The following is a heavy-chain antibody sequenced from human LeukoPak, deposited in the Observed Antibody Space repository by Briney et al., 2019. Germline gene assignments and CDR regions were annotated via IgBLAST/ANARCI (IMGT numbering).Heavy chain of an antibody. CDR2: ISWNSGSI. J-gene: IGHJ3*02. V-gene: IGHV3-9*01. CDR1: GFTFDDYA. CDR3: AKDIGYYYDSSGPLRAFDI. Sequence: GGSLRLSCAASGFTFDDYAMHWVRQAPGKGLEWVSGISWNSGSIGYADSVKGRFTISRDNAKNSLYLQMNSLRAEDTALYYCAKDIGYYYDSSGPLRAFDIWGQGTMVTVSS. D-gene: IGHD3-22*01.